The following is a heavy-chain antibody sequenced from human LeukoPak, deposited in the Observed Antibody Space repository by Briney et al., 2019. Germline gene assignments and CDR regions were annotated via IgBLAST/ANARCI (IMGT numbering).Heavy chain of an antibody. CDR1: GGSISSYY. V-gene: IGHV3-23*01. CDR2: ISGTGGST. CDR3: AKVRTGHYFDY. J-gene: IGHJ4*02. Sequence: PSETLSLTCTVSGGSISSYYWSWIRQPAGKGLEWVSSISGTGGSTYYADSVKGRFTISRDNSNNTLFLQMNSLRAEDTAVYYCAKVRTGHYFDYWGQGTLVTVSS. D-gene: IGHD1-1*01.